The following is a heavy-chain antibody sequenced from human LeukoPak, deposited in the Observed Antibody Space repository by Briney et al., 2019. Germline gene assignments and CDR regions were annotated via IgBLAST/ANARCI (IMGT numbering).Heavy chain of an antibody. V-gene: IGHV1-2*02. CDR3: AKEDSSGYCSDY. Sequence: ASVKVSCTASGYTFTGYNMHWVRQAPGQGLEWMGWINPNSSGTSYAQTFKGRVTMTRDKSINTVYLEMSRLRADDTAVYYCAKEDSSGYCSDYWGQGTLVSVSS. CDR2: INPNSSGT. J-gene: IGHJ4*02. D-gene: IGHD3-22*01. CDR1: GYTFTGYN.